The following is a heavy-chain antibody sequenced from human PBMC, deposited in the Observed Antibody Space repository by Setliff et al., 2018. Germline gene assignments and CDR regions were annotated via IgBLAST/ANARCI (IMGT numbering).Heavy chain of an antibody. CDR2: IYQNGIT. V-gene: IGHV4-31*03. Sequence: SETLSLTCTVSGGSISSGGYYWSWIRQHPEKGLEWIGTIYQNGITYYNPSVKSRVTISVDTSKNQFSLKLSSVTAADTAVYYCARGRAGHSGHWGQGTLVTVSS. D-gene: IGHD6-19*01. J-gene: IGHJ4*02. CDR1: GGSISSGGYY. CDR3: ARGRAGHSGH.